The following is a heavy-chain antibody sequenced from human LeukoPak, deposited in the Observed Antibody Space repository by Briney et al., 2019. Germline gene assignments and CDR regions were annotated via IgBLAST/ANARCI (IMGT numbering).Heavy chain of an antibody. CDR2: ISYDGSNK. V-gene: IGHV3-30-3*01. CDR1: GFTFSSYA. CDR3: ARDREYSSSSLDY. J-gene: IGHJ4*02. D-gene: IGHD6-6*01. Sequence: PGGSLRLSCAASGFTFSSYAMHWVHQAPGKGLEWVAVISYDGSNKYYADSVKGRFTISRDNSKNTLYLQMNSLRAEDTAVYYCARDREYSSSSLDYWGQGTLVTVSS.